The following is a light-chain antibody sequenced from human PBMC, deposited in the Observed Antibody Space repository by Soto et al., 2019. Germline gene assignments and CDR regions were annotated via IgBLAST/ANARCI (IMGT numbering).Light chain of an antibody. CDR3: QHYGSSPWT. CDR1: QSVSSSN. V-gene: IGKV3-20*01. CDR2: GAS. J-gene: IGKJ1*01. Sequence: EIVLTQSPGTLSLSPGDRATLYCRASQSVSSSNLAWYQQKRGQSPRLLIYGASSRATGIPDRFSGSGSGPDFTLTISRLEPEDFAVYFWQHYGSSPWTFGQGTKVEIK.